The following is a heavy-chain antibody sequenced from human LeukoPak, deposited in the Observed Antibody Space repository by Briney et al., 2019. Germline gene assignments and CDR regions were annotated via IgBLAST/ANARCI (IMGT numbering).Heavy chain of an antibody. CDR3: AKAYIPGRIFGVLAFDI. Sequence: GGSLRLSCAASGFTFSSYGMHWVRQAPGKGLEWVAVIWYDGSNKYYADSVKGRFTISRDNSKNTLHLQMNSLRAEDTAVYYCAKAYIPGRIFGVLAFDIWGQGTMVTVSS. CDR1: GFTFSSYG. V-gene: IGHV3-33*06. D-gene: IGHD3-10*02. CDR2: IWYDGSNK. J-gene: IGHJ3*02.